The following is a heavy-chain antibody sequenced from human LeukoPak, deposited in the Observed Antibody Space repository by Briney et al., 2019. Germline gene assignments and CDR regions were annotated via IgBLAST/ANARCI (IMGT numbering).Heavy chain of an antibody. CDR1: GGTFSSYA. CDR3: ARGRTYYDYVWGSYRYEGSFDY. CDR2: IIPIFGTA. D-gene: IGHD3-16*02. Sequence: SVKVSCKASGGTFSSYAISWVRQAPGQGLEWMGGIIPIFGTANYAQKFQGRVTITADESTSTAYMELSSLRSEDTAVYYCARGRTYYDYVWGSYRYEGSFDYWGQGTLVTVSS. V-gene: IGHV1-69*13. J-gene: IGHJ4*02.